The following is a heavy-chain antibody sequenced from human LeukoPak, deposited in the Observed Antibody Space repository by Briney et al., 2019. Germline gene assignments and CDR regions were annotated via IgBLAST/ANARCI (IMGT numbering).Heavy chain of an antibody. CDR2: IYSGGST. J-gene: IGHJ4*02. D-gene: IGHD4-17*01. Sequence: GRSLRLSCAASGFTFSSYGMHWVRQAPGKGLEWVAVIYSGGSTYYADSVKGRFTISRDNSKNTLYLQMNSLRAEDTAVYYCAGFYGAAYFDYWGQGTLVTVSS. CDR1: GFTFSSYG. V-gene: IGHV3-NL1*01. CDR3: AGFYGAAYFDY.